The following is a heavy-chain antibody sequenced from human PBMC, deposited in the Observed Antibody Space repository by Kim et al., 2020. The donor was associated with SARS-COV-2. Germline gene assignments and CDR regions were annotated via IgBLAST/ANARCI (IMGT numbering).Heavy chain of an antibody. J-gene: IGHJ3*02. CDR3: ARRIAAAGNAFDI. V-gene: IGHV4-39*01. D-gene: IGHD6-13*01. Sequence: YNPSLKSRVTISVDTSKNQFSLKLSSVTAADTAVYYCARRIAAAGNAFDIWGQGTMVTVSS.